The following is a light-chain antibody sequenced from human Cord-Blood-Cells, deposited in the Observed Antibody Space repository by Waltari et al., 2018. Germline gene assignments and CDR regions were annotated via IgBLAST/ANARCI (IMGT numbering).Light chain of an antibody. CDR2: EGS. J-gene: IGLJ3*02. Sequence: QSALTQPAAVSGSPGQSLTISCTGTSSVVGSYILVSWYQQHPGKAPKLMIYEGSKRPSGVSNRFSGSKSGNTASLTISGLQAEDEADYYCCSYAGSSTWVFGGGTKLTVL. V-gene: IGLV2-23*01. CDR3: CSYAGSSTWV. CDR1: SSVVGSYIL.